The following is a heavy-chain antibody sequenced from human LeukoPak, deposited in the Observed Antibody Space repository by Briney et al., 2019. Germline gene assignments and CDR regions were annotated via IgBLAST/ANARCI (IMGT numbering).Heavy chain of an antibody. D-gene: IGHD3-22*01. CDR1: GGSFSGYH. Sequence: SETLSLTCAVYGGSFSGYHWNWIRQPPGKGLEWIGEINHSGNTNYNPSLKSRVTMSVDTSKNQFSLRLSSVTAADTAVYYCARDHNYDSSGYFLYYWGQGTLVTVSS. V-gene: IGHV4-34*01. CDR2: INHSGNT. CDR3: ARDHNYDSSGYFLYY. J-gene: IGHJ4*02.